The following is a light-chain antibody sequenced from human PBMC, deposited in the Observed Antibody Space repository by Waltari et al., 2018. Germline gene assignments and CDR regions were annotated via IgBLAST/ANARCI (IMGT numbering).Light chain of an antibody. V-gene: IGKV1-39*01. CDR2: AVS. CDR1: QSISSY. CDR3: QQSYSTLYT. Sequence: DIQMTQSPSSLSASVGDRVTITCRASQSISSYLNWYQQKPGKAPTLLIYAVSSLQSEVPSRFSGSGSGTDFTLTISSLQPEDFATYYCQQSYSTLYTFGQGTKLEIK. J-gene: IGKJ2*01.